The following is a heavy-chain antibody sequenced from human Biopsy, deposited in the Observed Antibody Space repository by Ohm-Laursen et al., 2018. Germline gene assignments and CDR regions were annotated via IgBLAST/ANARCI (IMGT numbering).Heavy chain of an antibody. CDR3: AHGSGSYYKWDF. V-gene: IGHV4-59*08. CDR1: GDSITRSY. CDR2: VFNRGPT. D-gene: IGHD3-10*01. J-gene: IGHJ4*02. Sequence: GTLSLTCPLSGDSITRSYWSWIRQSPGKGLEWIGHVFNRGPTNYNPSVGSRVTVTEDTSKKQFPWKMTSVTAADTAIYYCAHGSGSYYKWDFWGRGILVTVSS.